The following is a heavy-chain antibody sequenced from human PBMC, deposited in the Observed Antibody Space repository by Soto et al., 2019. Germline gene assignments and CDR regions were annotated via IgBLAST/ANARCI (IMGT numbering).Heavy chain of an antibody. CDR3: AGHRRYFDY. Sequence: ETLSLTCTVSDGSINNYYWSWIRQPPGKGLEWIGYIYYSGSTNYNPSLKSRVTISVDTSKSQFSLNLSSVTAADTAVYYCAGHRRYFDYWGQGTLVTVSS. CDR1: DGSINNYY. CDR2: IYYSGST. V-gene: IGHV4-59*08. J-gene: IGHJ4*02.